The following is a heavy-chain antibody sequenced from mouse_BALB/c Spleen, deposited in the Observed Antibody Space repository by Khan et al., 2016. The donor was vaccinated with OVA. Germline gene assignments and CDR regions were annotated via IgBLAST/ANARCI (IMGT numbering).Heavy chain of an antibody. V-gene: IGHV3-2*02. Sequence: QLEESGPGLVKPSQSLSLTCTVTGYSITSNYAWHWIRQFPGNKLEWMGYISYSGTTSYNPSLKSRISITRDTSKNQFFLQLNSVNTEKTATFYCSRGNYYRYCMDYWGQGTPVTVSS. CDR2: ISYSGTT. CDR3: SRGNYYRYCMDY. CDR1: GYSITSNYA. J-gene: IGHJ4*01. D-gene: IGHD2-14*01.